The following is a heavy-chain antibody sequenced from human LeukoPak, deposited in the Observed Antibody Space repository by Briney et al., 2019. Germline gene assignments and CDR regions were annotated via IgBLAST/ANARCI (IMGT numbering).Heavy chain of an antibody. Sequence: GGSLRLSCAASGFTVSSNYMSWIRQAPGKGLEWVSYISSSGSTIYYADSVKGRFTISRDNAKNSLYLQMNSLRAEDTAVYYCARYIGGGEWEYYFDYWGQGTLVTVSS. D-gene: IGHD6-19*01. CDR1: GFTVSSNY. CDR2: ISSSGSTI. V-gene: IGHV3-11*01. J-gene: IGHJ4*02. CDR3: ARYIGGGEWEYYFDY.